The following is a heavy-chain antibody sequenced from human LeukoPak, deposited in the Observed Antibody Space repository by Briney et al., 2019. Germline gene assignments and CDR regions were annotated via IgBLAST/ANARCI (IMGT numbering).Heavy chain of an antibody. CDR2: IRSKAYGGTT. J-gene: IGHJ4*02. V-gene: IGHV3-49*04. CDR1: GFTFGDYA. D-gene: IGHD6-19*01. CDR3: TRDKAVAGPTDY. Sequence: GGSLRLSCTASGFTFGDYAMGWVRQAPGKGLEWVGFIRSKAYGGTTEYAASVKGRFTISRDDSKSIAYLQMNSLKTEDTAVYYRTRDKAVAGPTDYWGQGTLVTVSS.